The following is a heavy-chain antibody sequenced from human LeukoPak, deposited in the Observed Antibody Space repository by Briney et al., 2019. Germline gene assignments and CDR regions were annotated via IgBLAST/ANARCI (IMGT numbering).Heavy chain of an antibody. J-gene: IGHJ4*02. CDR1: GFTFSNYW. V-gene: IGHV3-7*01. Sequence: PGGSLRLSCAASGFTFSNYWMVCVRQAPGKGVEGVANIKQGGSEIFYVDCVEGRFTISRDTAKASLYLQMNSLRAEDTAVYYCARDRGHSGYDLYDYWGQGTLVTVSS. CDR3: ARDRGHSGYDLYDY. CDR2: IKQGGSEI. D-gene: IGHD5-12*01.